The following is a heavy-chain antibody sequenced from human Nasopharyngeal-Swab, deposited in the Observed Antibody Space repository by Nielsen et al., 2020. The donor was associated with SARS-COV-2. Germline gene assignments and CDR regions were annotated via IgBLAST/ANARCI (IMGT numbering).Heavy chain of an antibody. D-gene: IGHD7-27*01. CDR3: ARDSGWFDP. CDR2: INQDGSEK. J-gene: IGHJ5*02. V-gene: IGHV3-7*01. CDR1: GLSYTNYW. Sequence: GESLRLSCAASGLSYTNYWTSWVRQAPGKGLEWVASINQDGSEKYFVDSVKGRFTISRDNAKNSVHLEMNNLRAEDTAVYYCARDSGWFDPWGQGTLVTVSS.